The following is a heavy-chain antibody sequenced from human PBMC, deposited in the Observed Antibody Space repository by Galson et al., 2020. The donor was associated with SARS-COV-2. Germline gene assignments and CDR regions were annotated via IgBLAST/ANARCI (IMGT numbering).Heavy chain of an antibody. V-gene: IGHV3-30*04. CDR2: ISYDGSNK. Sequence: GGSLRLSCAASGFTFSSYAMHWVRQAPGKGLEWVAVISYDGSNKYYADSVKGRFTISRDNSKNTLYLQMNSLRAEDTAVYYCASSSSWYVNCYHDYWGQGTLVTVSS. D-gene: IGHD6-13*01. CDR3: ASSSSWYVNCYHDY. J-gene: IGHJ4*02. CDR1: GFTFSSYA.